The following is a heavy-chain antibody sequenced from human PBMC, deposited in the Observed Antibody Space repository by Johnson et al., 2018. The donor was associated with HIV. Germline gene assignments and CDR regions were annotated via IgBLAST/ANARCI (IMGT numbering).Heavy chain of an antibody. J-gene: IGHJ3*02. CDR2: ISWHSGSI. Sequence: VQLVESGGGLVQPGRSLRLSCAASGFTFDDYAMHWVRQAPGQGLEWVSVISWHSGSIGYADSVKGRFTISRDNAKNSLYLQMNSLRAEDTAVSYCARASTTVTTGDDAFDIWGQGTMVTVSS. CDR1: GFTFDDYA. V-gene: IGHV3-9*01. D-gene: IGHD4-17*01. CDR3: ARASTTVTTGDDAFDI.